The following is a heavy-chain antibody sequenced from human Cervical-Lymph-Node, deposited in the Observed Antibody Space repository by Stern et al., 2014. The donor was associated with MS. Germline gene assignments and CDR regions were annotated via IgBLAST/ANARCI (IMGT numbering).Heavy chain of an antibody. CDR2: INRSDDDT. D-gene: IGHD5/OR15-5a*01. CDR1: GFTFTNYY. Sequence: QVQLVQSGAEVKKPGASVKVSCKASGFTFTNYYVHWVRQAPGQGLEWMGIINRSDDDTGYAQRFQGRLTVTRDTSSSTVYMELTSLRYDDTAVYYCALSXXXXWGQGTLVTVSS. V-gene: IGHV1-46*01. CDR3: ALSXXXX. J-gene: IGHJ4*02.